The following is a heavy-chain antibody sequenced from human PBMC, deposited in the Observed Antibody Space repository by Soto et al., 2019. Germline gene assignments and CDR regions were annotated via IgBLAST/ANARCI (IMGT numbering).Heavy chain of an antibody. J-gene: IGHJ5*02. Sequence: SGPTLVNPTQTLTLTCTFSGFSLSTSGMRVSWIRQPPGKALEWLARIDWDDDKFYSTFLKTRLTISKDTSKNQVVLTMTNMDPVDTATYYCVRIKRNSGWNNWFDPWGQGXLVTVSS. CDR1: GFSLSTSGMR. D-gene: IGHD6-19*01. CDR2: IDWDDDK. CDR3: VRIKRNSGWNNWFDP. V-gene: IGHV2-70*04.